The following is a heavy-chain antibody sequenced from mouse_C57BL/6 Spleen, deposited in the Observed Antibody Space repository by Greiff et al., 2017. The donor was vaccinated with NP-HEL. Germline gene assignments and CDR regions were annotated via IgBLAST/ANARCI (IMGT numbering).Heavy chain of an antibody. CDR2: IYPRSGNT. D-gene: IGHD1-1*01. J-gene: IGHJ3*01. CDR1: GYTFTSYG. V-gene: IGHV1-81*01. Sequence: LVESGASVKLSCKASGYTFTSYGISWVKQRTGQGLEWIGEIYPRSGNTYYNEKFKGKATLTADKSSSTAYMELRSLTSEDSAVYFCARSYYGSSYPFAYWGQGTLVTVSA. CDR3: ARSYYGSSYPFAY.